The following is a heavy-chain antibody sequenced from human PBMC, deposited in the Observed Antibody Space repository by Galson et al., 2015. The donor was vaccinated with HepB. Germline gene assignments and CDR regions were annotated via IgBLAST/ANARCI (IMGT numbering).Heavy chain of an antibody. J-gene: IGHJ6*02. CDR1: GYSFTSYW. Sequence: SGAEVKKPGESLKISCKGSGYSFTSYWTGWVRQMPGKGLEWMGIIYPGDSDTRYSPSFQGQVTISADKSISTAYLQWSSLKASDTAMYYCARRGGYDFRQDYYYGMDVWGQGTTVTVSS. D-gene: IGHD5-12*01. CDR2: IYPGDSDT. V-gene: IGHV5-51*01. CDR3: ARRGGYDFRQDYYYGMDV.